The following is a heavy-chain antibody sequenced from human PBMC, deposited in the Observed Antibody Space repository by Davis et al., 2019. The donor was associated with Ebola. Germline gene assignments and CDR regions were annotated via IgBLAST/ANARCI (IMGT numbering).Heavy chain of an antibody. D-gene: IGHD1-26*01. CDR1: GFIFRDYW. CDR3: ARRIMGGHAFDI. J-gene: IGHJ3*02. CDR2: IKPDGTVK. Sequence: GESLKISCAASGFIFRDYWMTWVRQAPGKGLEWVANIKPDGTVKYYVDSVKGRFTISRDNAKNSLNLQMNSLRVDDTAIHYCARRIMGGHAFDIWGQGTMVTVSS. V-gene: IGHV3-7*03.